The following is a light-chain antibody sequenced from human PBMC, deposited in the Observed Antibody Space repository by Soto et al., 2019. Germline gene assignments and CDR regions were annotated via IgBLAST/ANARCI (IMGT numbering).Light chain of an antibody. J-gene: IGKJ1*01. V-gene: IGKV1-8*01. CDR2: AAS. Sequence: AIRMTPAPTSFSASTGDRGTITCRASQGISSYLAWYQQKPGKAPKLLIYAASTLQSGVPSRFSGSGYGTEFTLTISSLQPDDFATYYCQQFNTYPTWTFGPGTKVDI. CDR3: QQFNTYPTWT. CDR1: QGISSY.